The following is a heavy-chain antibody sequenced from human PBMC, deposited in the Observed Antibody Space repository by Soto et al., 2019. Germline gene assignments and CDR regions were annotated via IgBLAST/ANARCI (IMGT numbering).Heavy chain of an antibody. CDR1: CGAIVSYY. V-gene: IGHV4-59*01. D-gene: IGHD4-17*01. J-gene: IGHJ4*02. Sequence: SETQSVTCSVLCGAIVSYYWSWIIQPPGKGLEWIGYIYYSGSTNYNPSLKSRVTISVDTSKNQFSLKLSSVTAADTAVYYCAREDYGDYGYYFDYWGQGTLVTVSS. CDR2: IYYSGST. CDR3: AREDYGDYGYYFDY.